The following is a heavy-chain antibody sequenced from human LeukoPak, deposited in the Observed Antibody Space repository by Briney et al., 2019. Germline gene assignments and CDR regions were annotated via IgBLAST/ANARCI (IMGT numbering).Heavy chain of an antibody. CDR2: ISGSGGST. CDR1: GFTFSSYA. D-gene: IGHD3-10*01. V-gene: IGHV3-23*01. J-gene: IGHJ4*02. Sequence: GGSLRLSCAASGFTFSSYAMSRVRQAPGKGLEWVSAISGSGGSTYYADSVKGRFTISRDNSKNTLYPQMNSLRAEDTAVYYCAKGKGLWFGEPPDYWGQGTLVTVSS. CDR3: AKGKGLWFGEPPDY.